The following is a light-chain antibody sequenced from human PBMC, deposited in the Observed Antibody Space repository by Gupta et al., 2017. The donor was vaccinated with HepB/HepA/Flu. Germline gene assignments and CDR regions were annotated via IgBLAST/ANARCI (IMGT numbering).Light chain of an antibody. CDR2: DAS. CDR1: QSVSSNNY. CDR3: QHDCSSWT. V-gene: IGKV3D-20*01. Sequence: EIVLTQSPATLSLSPGERATLSCGASQSVSSNNYLAWYQQKPGLAPRLLIYDASGRATGSPDRFSGSGYGXDFTLTXSRRENEDFAVYYVQHDCSSWTFGXGTKVEIK. J-gene: IGKJ1*01.